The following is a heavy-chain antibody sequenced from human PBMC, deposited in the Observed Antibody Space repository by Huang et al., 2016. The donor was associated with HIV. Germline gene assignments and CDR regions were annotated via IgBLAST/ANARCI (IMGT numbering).Heavy chain of an antibody. V-gene: IGHV3-21*05. J-gene: IGHJ3*01. CDR1: GFSFGAYA. Sequence: LVESGGGLVQPGGSLRLACVGSGFSFGAYAINWVRQAPGKGLDWIAYISTSTTYIYYADSVEGRCTISRDIGGTSVYLQMNNLRVEDTAVYYCARDDSGGTPSAFDFWGQGTMVTVSS. CDR3: ARDDSGGTPSAFDF. D-gene: IGHD2-15*01. CDR2: ISTSTTYI.